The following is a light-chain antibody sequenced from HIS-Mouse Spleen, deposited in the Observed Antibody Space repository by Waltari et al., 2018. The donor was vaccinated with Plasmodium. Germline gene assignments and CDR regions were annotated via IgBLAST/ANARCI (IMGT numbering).Light chain of an antibody. CDR2: GAA. CDR1: QSVSSSY. CDR3: QQYGSSPLT. V-gene: IGKV3-20*01. J-gene: IGKJ4*01. Sequence: EIVLTQSPGTLSLSPGERAMPSCRASQSVSSSYLAWYQEKPGQAPRLLIYGAASRATGIPDRFSGSGSGTDFTLTISRLEPEDFAVYYCQQYGSSPLTFGGGTKVEIK.